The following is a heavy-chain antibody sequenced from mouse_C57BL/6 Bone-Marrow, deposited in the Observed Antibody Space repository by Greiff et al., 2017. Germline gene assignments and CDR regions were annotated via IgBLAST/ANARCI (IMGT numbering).Heavy chain of an antibody. CDR1: GFTFSSYT. CDR3: SRQVSTVLATKYFDV. J-gene: IGHJ1*03. Sequence: EVQVVESGGGLVKPGGSLKLSCAASGFTFSSYTMSWVRPTPEKRLQWVAAISGGGGNTYYPDSVKGRFTISRDNAKNILYLQMSSLRSEDTDLYYCSRQVSTVLATKYFDVWGTGTTVNVPS. V-gene: IGHV5-9*01. CDR2: ISGGGGNT. D-gene: IGHD1-1*01.